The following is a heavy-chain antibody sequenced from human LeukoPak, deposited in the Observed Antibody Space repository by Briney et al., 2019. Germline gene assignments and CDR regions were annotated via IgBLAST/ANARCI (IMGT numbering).Heavy chain of an antibody. V-gene: IGHV3-30*02. CDR1: GFTFSNSG. J-gene: IGHJ4*02. CDR3: AKDSVEAGPFDY. D-gene: IGHD6-19*01. Sequence: PGGSLRLSCAASGFTFSNSGMHWVRQAPGKGLEWVAFVLYDGSNKYYTDSVKGRFTISRDNSRNTLYLQMNSLRPEDAAVYYCAKDSVEAGPFDYWGQGTLVTVSS. CDR2: VLYDGSNK.